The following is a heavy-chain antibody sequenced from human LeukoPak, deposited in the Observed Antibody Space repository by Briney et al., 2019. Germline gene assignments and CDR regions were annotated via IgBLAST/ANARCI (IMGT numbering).Heavy chain of an antibody. CDR3: GGGGGSGSGSYMAFDI. J-gene: IGHJ3*02. Sequence: GGSLRLSCAASGFTFSDYYMSWIRQAPGKGLEWVSYISSSGSTIYYADSVKGRFTISRDNAKNSLYLQMNSLRAEDTAVYYWGGGGGSGSGSYMAFDIWGQGTMVTVSS. V-gene: IGHV3-11*01. CDR1: GFTFSDYY. D-gene: IGHD3-10*01. CDR2: ISSSGSTI.